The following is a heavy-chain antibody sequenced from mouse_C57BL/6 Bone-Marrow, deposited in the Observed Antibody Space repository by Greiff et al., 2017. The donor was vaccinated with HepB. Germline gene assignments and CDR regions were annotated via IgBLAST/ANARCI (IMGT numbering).Heavy chain of an antibody. CDR1: GFSFNTYA. CDR3: ETVYDGYSPFAY. V-gene: IGHV10-1*01. CDR2: IRSKSNNYAT. J-gene: IGHJ3*01. Sequence: EVLLVESGGGLVQPKGSLKLSCAASGFSFNTYAMNWVRQTPGKGLEWVARIRSKSNNYATYYAYSVKDRLTISRDDSESMLYLQMNNLKTEDTAKYYCETVYDGYSPFAYWGQGTPVTVSA. D-gene: IGHD2-3*01.